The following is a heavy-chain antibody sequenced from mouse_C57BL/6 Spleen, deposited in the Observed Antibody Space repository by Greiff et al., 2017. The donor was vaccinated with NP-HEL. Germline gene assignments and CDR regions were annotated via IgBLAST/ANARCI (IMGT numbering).Heavy chain of an antibody. CDR1: GYTFTSYW. V-gene: IGHV1-69*01. J-gene: IGHJ2*01. D-gene: IGHD4-1*01. Sequence: QVQLQQPGAELVMPGASVKLSCKASGYTFTSYWMHWVKQRPGQGLEWIGEIDPSDSYTNYNQKFTRKSTLTVDNSSSTASMQLSSLTSEDSAVDYCARRGWDFALDDRGQGTTRTVSS. CDR2: IDPSDSYT. CDR3: ARRGWDFALDD.